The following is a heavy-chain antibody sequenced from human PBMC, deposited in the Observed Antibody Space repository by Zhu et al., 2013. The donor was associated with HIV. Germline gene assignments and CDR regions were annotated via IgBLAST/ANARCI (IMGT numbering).Heavy chain of an antibody. CDR1: GGSFITHG. CDR2: IIPVFKIA. D-gene: IGHD2-15*01. CDR3: ARGGYGGKGEAWYFDL. J-gene: IGHJ2*01. V-gene: IGHV1-69*12. Sequence: QVQLVQSGAEVRKPGSSVKVSCKASGGSFITHGISWVRQAPGQGLEWMGWIIPVFKIANYAQKFQGRVTINADESTSTAYMDLSSLRSEDTAVYYCARGGYGGKGEAWYFDLWGRGTLVTVSS.